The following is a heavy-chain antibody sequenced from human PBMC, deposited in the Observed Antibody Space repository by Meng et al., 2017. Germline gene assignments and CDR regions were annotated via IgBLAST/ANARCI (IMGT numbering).Heavy chain of an antibody. J-gene: IGHJ3*02. CDR2: IYHSGST. D-gene: IGHD4-23*01. V-gene: IGHV4-4*02. CDR3: ASGDYGGNSAAFDI. Sequence: GSLRLSCGVSGGSISSRNWWSWVRQPPGKGLEWIGEIYHSGSTNYNSSLKSRVTISIDKSKNQFSLKLSSVTAADTAVYYCASGDYGGNSAAFDIWGQGTMVTVSS. CDR1: GGSISSRNW.